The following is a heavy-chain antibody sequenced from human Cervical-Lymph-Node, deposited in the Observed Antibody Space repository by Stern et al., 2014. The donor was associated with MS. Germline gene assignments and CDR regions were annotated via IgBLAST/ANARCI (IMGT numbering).Heavy chain of an antibody. CDR3: ARLGVAARTAFDY. Sequence: QVQLVQSGAEVKKPGASVKVSCKASGYTFTSYAMHWVRQAPGQRLEWMGWINAGNGNTKYSQKFQGRVTITRDTSASTAYMELSSLRSEDTAVYYCARLGVAARTAFDYWGQGTLVTVSS. CDR2: INAGNGNT. J-gene: IGHJ4*02. D-gene: IGHD6-6*01. V-gene: IGHV1-3*01. CDR1: GYTFTSYA.